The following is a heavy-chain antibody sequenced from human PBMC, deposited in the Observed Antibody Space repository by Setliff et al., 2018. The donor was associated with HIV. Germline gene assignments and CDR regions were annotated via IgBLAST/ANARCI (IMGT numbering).Heavy chain of an antibody. J-gene: IGHJ4*02. CDR1: AYTFTAYY. V-gene: IGHV1-2*02. D-gene: IGHD3-3*01. CDR3: ARGRDFWNGYYDFDS. CDR2: INPNSGGT. Sequence: GASVKVSCKAFAYTFTAYYLHWVRQAPGQGLEWMGWINPNSGGTNYAQKFQGRVTMTRDTSISTAYMELSSLRYDDTAVYYCARGRDFWNGYYDFDSWGQGTLVT.